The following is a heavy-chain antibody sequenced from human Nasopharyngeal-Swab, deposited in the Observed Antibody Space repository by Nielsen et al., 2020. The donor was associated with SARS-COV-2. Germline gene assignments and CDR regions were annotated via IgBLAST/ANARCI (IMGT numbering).Heavy chain of an antibody. D-gene: IGHD3-22*01. V-gene: IGHV3-30-3*01. CDR2: ISYDGSNK. Sequence: VRQMPGKGLVWVAVISYDGSNKYYADSVKGRFTISRDNSKNTLYLQMNSLRAEDTAVYYCASLGDSSGYYYRIDGYAHDAHDAFDIWGQGTMVTVAS. CDR3: ASLGDSSGYYYRIDGYAHDAHDAFDI. J-gene: IGHJ3*02.